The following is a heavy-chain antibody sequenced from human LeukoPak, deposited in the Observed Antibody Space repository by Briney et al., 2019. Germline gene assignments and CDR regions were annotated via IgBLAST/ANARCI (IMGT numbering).Heavy chain of an antibody. V-gene: IGHV3-73*01. Sequence: GGSLRLSCAASGFTFSGSAMHWVRQASGKGLEWVGRIRSKANSYATAYAASVKGRFTISRDDSKNTAYLQMNSLKTEDTAVYYCTRHNRDFWSGYPIGLFDYWGQGTLVTVSS. J-gene: IGHJ4*02. CDR2: IRSKANSYAT. CDR3: TRHNRDFWSGYPIGLFDY. D-gene: IGHD3-3*01. CDR1: GFTFSGSA.